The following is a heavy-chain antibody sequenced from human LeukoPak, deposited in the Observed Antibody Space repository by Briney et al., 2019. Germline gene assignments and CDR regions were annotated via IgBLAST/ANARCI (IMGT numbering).Heavy chain of an antibody. CDR1: GGSISSYY. CDR3: ARAVYYDSSGYLFDY. D-gene: IGHD3-22*01. J-gene: IGHJ4*02. Sequence: SETLSLTCTVSGGSISSYYWSWIRQPPGKGLEWIGYIYYSGSTNYNPSLKSRVTISADTSKNQFSLKLSSVTAADTAVYYCARAVYYDSSGYLFDYWGQGTLVTVSS. V-gene: IGHV4-59*01. CDR2: IYYSGST.